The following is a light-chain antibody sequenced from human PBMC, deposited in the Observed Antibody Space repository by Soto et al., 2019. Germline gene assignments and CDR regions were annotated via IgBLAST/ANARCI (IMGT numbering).Light chain of an antibody. Sequence: NFMLTQPNSVSESPGKTLSISCTRSSGSIANNYVQWYQQRPGSAPTTVIYENNQRLSGVHDRFSGSTDGSSNSASLTISGLETEDEADYYCQSYDSDFVVFGGGTKLTVL. CDR1: SGSIANNY. CDR3: QSYDSDFVV. V-gene: IGLV6-57*04. J-gene: IGLJ2*01. CDR2: ENN.